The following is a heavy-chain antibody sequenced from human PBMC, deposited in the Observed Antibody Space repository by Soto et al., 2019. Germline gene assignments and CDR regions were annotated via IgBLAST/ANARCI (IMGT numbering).Heavy chain of an antibody. Sequence: QVQMQESGPGLVKPSGTLSLTCAVSGGSISSSNWWSWVRQPPGKGLEWIGEIYHSGSTNYNPSLTSRFTISVDKSKPQFSLKLSSVTAADTAVYYCARVVMVRGVEYWFDPWGQGTLVTVSS. CDR2: IYHSGST. D-gene: IGHD3-10*01. V-gene: IGHV4-4*02. CDR1: GGSISSSNW. J-gene: IGHJ5*02. CDR3: ARVVMVRGVEYWFDP.